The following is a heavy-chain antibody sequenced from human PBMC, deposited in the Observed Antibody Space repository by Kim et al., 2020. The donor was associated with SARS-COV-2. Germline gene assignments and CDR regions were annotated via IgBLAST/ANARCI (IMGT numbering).Heavy chain of an antibody. CDR1: GFTFSSYA. J-gene: IGHJ3*02. V-gene: IGHV3-23*01. CDR2: ISGSGGST. CDR3: AKDVRVQYYDSSGYFDAFDI. D-gene: IGHD3-22*01. Sequence: GGSLRLSCAASGFTFSSYAMSWVRQAPGKGLEWVSAISGSGGSTYYADSVKGRFTISRDNSKNTLYLQMNSLRAEDTAVYYCAKDVRVQYYDSSGYFDAFDIWGQGTMVTVSS.